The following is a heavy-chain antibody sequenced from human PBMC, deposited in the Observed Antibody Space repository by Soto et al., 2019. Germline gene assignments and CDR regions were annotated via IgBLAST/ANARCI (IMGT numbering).Heavy chain of an antibody. D-gene: IGHD1-26*01. Sequence: EVQLVESGGGLVQPGGSLRLSCAASGFTFSSYSMNWVRQAPGKGLEWVSYISSSSSTIYYADSVKGRFTISRDNAKNSRDLKMNSLRDEDTAVYYCAREGGRLNWSDPWGQGTLVTVSS. CDR2: ISSSSSTI. V-gene: IGHV3-48*02. CDR3: AREGGRLNWSDP. J-gene: IGHJ5*02. CDR1: GFTFSSYS.